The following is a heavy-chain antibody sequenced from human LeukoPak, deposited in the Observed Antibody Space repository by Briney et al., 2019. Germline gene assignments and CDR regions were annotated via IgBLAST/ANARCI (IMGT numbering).Heavy chain of an antibody. CDR2: IKKDGSGI. V-gene: IGHV3-7*03. CDR1: EFPFSDSW. CDR3: AGGNSMNV. J-gene: IGHJ6*04. D-gene: IGHD1/OR15-1a*01. Sequence: TGGSLRLSRAVSEFPFSDSWMYWVRQAPGKGLEGVANIKKDGSGISYVDSVQGRFIISRDNAKNSLYLQMNSLRVEDTAVYFCAGGNSMNVWGKGTAVTVSS.